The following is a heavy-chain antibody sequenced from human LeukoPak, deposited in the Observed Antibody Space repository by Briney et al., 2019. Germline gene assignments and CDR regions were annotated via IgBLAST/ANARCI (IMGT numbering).Heavy chain of an antibody. CDR3: AKLLVYNSGGEAFDH. CDR2: IKQDGSEK. V-gene: IGHV3-7*01. D-gene: IGHD1-20*01. Sequence: GGSLRLSCAASGFTFSRYWMSWVRQAPGKGLEWVANIKQDGSEKYYVDSVKGRFTISRDNAKNSLYLQMNSLRAEDPAVYYCAKLLVYNSGGEAFDHWGQGTLVTVSS. CDR1: GFTFSRYW. J-gene: IGHJ4*02.